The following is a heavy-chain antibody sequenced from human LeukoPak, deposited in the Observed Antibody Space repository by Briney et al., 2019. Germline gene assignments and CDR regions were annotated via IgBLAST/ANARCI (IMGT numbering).Heavy chain of an antibody. Sequence: ASVKVSCKASGYTFIAYFIHWVRQAPGQGPEWMGWINPKSGDTNYAQKFQGRVTMTRDTSTSTAYMELSRLTSDDTAVYFCARDGTKTRTTNAPDSSGWYGGPRYYYYYHMDVWGKGTTVPVSS. CDR1: GYTFIAYF. CDR3: ARDGTKTRTTNAPDSSGWYGGPRYYYYYHMDV. V-gene: IGHV1-2*02. J-gene: IGHJ6*03. CDR2: INPKSGDT. D-gene: IGHD6-19*01.